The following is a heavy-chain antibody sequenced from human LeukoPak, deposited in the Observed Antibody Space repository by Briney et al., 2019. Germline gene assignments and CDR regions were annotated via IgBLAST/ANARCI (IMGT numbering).Heavy chain of an antibody. D-gene: IGHD5-18*01. J-gene: IGHJ3*02. CDR2: IYTSGST. Sequence: SQTLSLTCTVSGGSISSGSYYWSWIRQPAGKGLEWIGRIYTSGSTNYNPSLKSRVTISVDTSKNQFSLKLSSVTAADTAVHYCARGGYSYGLNAFDIWGQGTMVTVSS. CDR3: ARGGYSYGLNAFDI. V-gene: IGHV4-61*02. CDR1: GGSISSGSYY.